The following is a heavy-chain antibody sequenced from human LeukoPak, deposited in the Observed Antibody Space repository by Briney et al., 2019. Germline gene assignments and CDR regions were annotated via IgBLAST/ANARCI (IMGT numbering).Heavy chain of an antibody. CDR1: GFTFSSYS. CDR2: IRYDGSNK. J-gene: IGHJ4*02. D-gene: IGHD3-22*01. V-gene: IGHV3-30*02. Sequence: PGGSLRLSCAASGFTFSSYSMNWVRQAPGKGLERVAFIRYDGSNKYYADSVKGRFTISRDNSKNTLYLQMNSLRAEDTAVYYCAKEYSYYDSSGLMGYWGQGTLVTVSS. CDR3: AKEYSYYDSSGLMGY.